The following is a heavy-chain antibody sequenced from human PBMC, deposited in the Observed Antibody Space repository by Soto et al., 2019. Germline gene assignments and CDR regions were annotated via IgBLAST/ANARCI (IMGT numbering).Heavy chain of an antibody. CDR1: GDSVSSNSAA. Sequence: KQSQTLSLTCAISGDSVSSNSAAWNWIRQSPSRGLEWLGRTYYRSKWYNDYAVSVKSRITINPDTSKNQFSLQLNSVTPEDTAVYYCARTYLVVVPAATSYYFDYWGQGTLVTVSS. J-gene: IGHJ4*02. CDR2: TYYRSKWYN. CDR3: ARTYLVVVPAATSYYFDY. D-gene: IGHD2-2*01. V-gene: IGHV6-1*01.